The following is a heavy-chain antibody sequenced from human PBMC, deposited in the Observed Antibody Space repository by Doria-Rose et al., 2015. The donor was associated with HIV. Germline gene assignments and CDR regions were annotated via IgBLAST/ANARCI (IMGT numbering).Heavy chain of an antibody. Sequence: PPGTGLEWIGYIYSSGSTHYNSSLKSRVTISIDTSKNQFSLKLSSVTAADTAVYYCARFRPSRGIYYSLDVWGKGTTVTVSS. CDR2: IYSSGST. J-gene: IGHJ6*03. D-gene: IGHD3-10*01. V-gene: IGHV4-4*09. CDR3: ARFRPSRGIYYSLDV.